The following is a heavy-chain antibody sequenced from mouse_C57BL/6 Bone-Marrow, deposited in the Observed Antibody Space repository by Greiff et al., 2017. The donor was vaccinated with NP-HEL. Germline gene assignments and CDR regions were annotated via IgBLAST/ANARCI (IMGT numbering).Heavy chain of an antibody. V-gene: IGHV5-6*02. CDR2: ISSGGSYT. CDR3: ARHYYGSSWYYYAMDY. D-gene: IGHD1-1*01. CDR1: GFTFSSYG. J-gene: IGHJ4*01. Sequence: EVKLEESGGDLVKPGGSLKLSCAASGFTFSSYGMSWVRQTPDKRLEWVATISSGGSYTYYPDRVKGRFTISRDNAKNTLYLQMSSLKSEDTAMYYCARHYYGSSWYYYAMDYWGQGTSVTVSS.